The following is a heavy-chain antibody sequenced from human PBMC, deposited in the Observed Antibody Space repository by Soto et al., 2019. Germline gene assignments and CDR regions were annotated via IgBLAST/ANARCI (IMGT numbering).Heavy chain of an antibody. J-gene: IGHJ4*02. CDR1: GDSVSSSSAA. V-gene: IGHV6-1*01. CDR2: TYYRSKWYN. D-gene: IGHD3-10*01. CDR3: ARVSTMVRGAIDY. Sequence: SQTLSLTCAISGDSVSSSSAAWNWIRQSPSRGLEWLGRTYYRSKWYNDYAVSVKSRITINPDTSKNQFSLQPNSVTPEDTAVYYCARVSTMVRGAIDYWGQGTLVTVSS.